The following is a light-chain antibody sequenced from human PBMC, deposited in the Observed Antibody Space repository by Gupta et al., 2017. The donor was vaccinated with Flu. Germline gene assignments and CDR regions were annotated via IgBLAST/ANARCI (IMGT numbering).Light chain of an antibody. CDR2: EVN. V-gene: IGLV2-14*01. Sequence: QSALTQPASVSGSPGQSITISCTGSRSDIGSYTSVSWHQHYPAKPLNLMFYEVNKRTSGLAGRFSGSQSANTASLTISGPGAEDAADYYCSASTTSSNWVFGGGTRLTVL. J-gene: IGLJ3*02. CDR3: SASTTSSNWV. CDR1: RSDIGSYTS.